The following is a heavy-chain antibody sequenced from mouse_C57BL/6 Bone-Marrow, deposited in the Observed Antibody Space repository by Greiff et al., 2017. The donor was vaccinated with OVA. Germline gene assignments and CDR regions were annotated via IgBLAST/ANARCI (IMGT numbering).Heavy chain of an antibody. Sequence: EVKVVESGPELVKPGASVKISCKASGYSFTGYYMNWVKQSPEKSLEWIGEINPSTGGTTYNQKFKAKATLTVDKSSSTAYMQLKSLTSEDSAVYYCARPSYYGPYYFDYWGQGTTLTVSS. V-gene: IGHV1-42*01. CDR1: GYSFTGYY. CDR3: ARPSYYGPYYFDY. D-gene: IGHD1-1*01. CDR2: INPSTGGT. J-gene: IGHJ2*01.